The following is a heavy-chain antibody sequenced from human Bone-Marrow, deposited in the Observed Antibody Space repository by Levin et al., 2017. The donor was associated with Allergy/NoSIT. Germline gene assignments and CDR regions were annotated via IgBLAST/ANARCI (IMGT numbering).Heavy chain of an antibody. V-gene: IGHV3-53*01. J-gene: IGHJ4*02. D-gene: IGHD6-13*01. CDR1: GFTVSNNY. CDR3: ARNPGSTNWS. Sequence: SCAASGFTVSNNYMSWVRQPPGKGLEWVSLIYSVGTTHYTDSVRGRCTISRDHSENTLYLQMNNLRAEDTAVYYCARNPGSTNWSWGQGTLVTVSS. CDR2: IYSVGTT.